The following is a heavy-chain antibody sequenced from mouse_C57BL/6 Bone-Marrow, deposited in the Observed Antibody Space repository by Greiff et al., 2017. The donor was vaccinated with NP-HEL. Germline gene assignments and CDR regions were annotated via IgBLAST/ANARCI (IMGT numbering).Heavy chain of an antibody. V-gene: IGHV14-4*01. J-gene: IGHJ2*01. D-gene: IGHD2-2*01. CDR1: GFNIKDDY. CDR3: TTWVTRFDY. Sequence: VQLQQSGAELVRPGASVKLSCTASGFNIKDDYMHWVKQRPEPGLEWIGWIDPENGDTEYASKFQGKATITADTSSNTAYLQLSSLTSEDTAVYYCTTWVTRFDYWGQGTTLTVSS. CDR2: IDPENGDT.